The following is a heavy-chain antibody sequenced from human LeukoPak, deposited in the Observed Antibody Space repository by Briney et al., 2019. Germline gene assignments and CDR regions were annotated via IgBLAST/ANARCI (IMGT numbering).Heavy chain of an antibody. Sequence: SVKVSCKASGGTFSSYAISWVRQAPGQGLEWMGGIIPIFGTANYAQEFQGRVTITADESTSTAYMELSSLRSEDTAVYYCARDPHSYPGDLGGYWGEGTLVTVSS. CDR1: GGTFSSYA. CDR2: IIPIFGTA. V-gene: IGHV1-69*13. J-gene: IGHJ4*02. CDR3: ARDPHSYPGDLGGY. D-gene: IGHD4-17*01.